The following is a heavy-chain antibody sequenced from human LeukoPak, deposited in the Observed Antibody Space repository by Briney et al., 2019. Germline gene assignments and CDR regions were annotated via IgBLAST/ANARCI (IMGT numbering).Heavy chain of an antibody. D-gene: IGHD4-23*01. CDR1: GYSITSGYY. CDR2: IYHSGSI. J-gene: IGHJ4*02. V-gene: IGHV4-38-2*01. Sequence: PSETLSLTCSVSGYSITSGYYWAWNRQPPGKGLEWIGCIYHSGSIHYNPSLKSRVTISEDTSKNQFSLRMTSLTAADTAVYYCARRGVVTTTFDLWGQGTLVAVSS. CDR3: ARRGVVTTTFDL.